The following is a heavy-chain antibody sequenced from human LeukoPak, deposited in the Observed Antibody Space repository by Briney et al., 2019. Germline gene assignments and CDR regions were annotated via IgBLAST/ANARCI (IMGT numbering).Heavy chain of an antibody. CDR3: ARGLYSSGWYFDY. CDR2: ISYDGSNK. J-gene: IGHJ4*02. Sequence: GRSLRLSCAASGFTFSSYAMHWVRQAPGKGLEWVAVISYDGSNKYYADSVKGRFTISRDNSKNTLYLQMNSLRAEDTAVYYCARGLYSSGWYFDYCGQGTLVTVSS. D-gene: IGHD6-19*01. CDR1: GFTFSSYA. V-gene: IGHV3-30-3*01.